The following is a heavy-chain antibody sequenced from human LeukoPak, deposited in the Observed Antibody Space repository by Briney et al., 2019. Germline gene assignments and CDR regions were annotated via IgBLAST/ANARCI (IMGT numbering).Heavy chain of an antibody. CDR1: GYTFTSYV. D-gene: IGHD1-26*01. V-gene: IGHV1-18*01. J-gene: IGHJ4*02. CDR2: INAYNGNT. CDR3: AGLSGSYLEGSFGY. Sequence: GASVKDSCKASGYTFTSYVISWVRQAPGQGLAWMGWINAYNGNTNYAQKLQGGLTMTTDTATSTAYMELRSLRSDDTAAYYCAGLSGSYLEGSFGYWGQGTLVTVSS.